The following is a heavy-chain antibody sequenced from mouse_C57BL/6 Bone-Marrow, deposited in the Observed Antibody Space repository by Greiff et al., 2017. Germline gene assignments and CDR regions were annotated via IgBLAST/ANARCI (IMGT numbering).Heavy chain of an antibody. CDR1: GFTFSSYG. D-gene: IGHD2-1*01. CDR2: ISSGGSYT. Sequence: EVMLVESGGDLVKPGGSLKLSCAASGFTFSSYGMSWVRQTPDKRLEWVATISSGGSYTYYPDSLKGRFTISRDNAKNTLYLQMRSLKSEDTAMYYCARQPAFYPSVDYWGQGTTLTVSS. J-gene: IGHJ2*01. CDR3: ARQPAFYPSVDY. V-gene: IGHV5-6*01.